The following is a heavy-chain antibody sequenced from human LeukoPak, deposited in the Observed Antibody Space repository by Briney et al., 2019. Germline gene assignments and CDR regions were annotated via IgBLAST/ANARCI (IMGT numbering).Heavy chain of an antibody. CDR1: GFTFSRFG. V-gene: IGHV3-33*01. CDR3: ARDWYTRYLDY. Sequence: TGGSLRLSCATSGFTFSRFGMHWVRQAPGKGLEWVAVIWFDGSNKLYGDSVKGRFTISRDDSKNTVYPQMNSLRVEDTAVYYCARDWYTRYLDYWGQGTLVTVSS. D-gene: IGHD6-13*01. J-gene: IGHJ4*02. CDR2: IWFDGSNK.